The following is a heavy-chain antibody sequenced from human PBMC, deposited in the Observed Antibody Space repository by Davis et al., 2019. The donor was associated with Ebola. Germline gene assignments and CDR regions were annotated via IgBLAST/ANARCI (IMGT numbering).Heavy chain of an antibody. CDR1: GFSFSSYS. V-gene: IGHV3-21*01. CDR2: ISGSGGST. Sequence: GESLKISCAASGFSFSSYSMNWVRQAPGKGLEWVSAISGSGGSTYYADSVKGRFTISRDNAKNSLYLQMNSLRAEDTAVYYCARGDYDFWSGYWPQGDYWGQGTLVTVSS. CDR3: ARGDYDFWSGYWPQGDY. D-gene: IGHD3-3*01. J-gene: IGHJ4*02.